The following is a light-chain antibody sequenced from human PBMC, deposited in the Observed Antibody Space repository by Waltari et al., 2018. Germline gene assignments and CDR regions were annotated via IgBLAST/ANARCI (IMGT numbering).Light chain of an antibody. Sequence: EIVLTQSPATLSLSPGERATLSCRASQSVRSYLVWYQQKPGQAPRLLIYDASNRATGIPARFSGSGSGTDCTLTISSLEPEDFAVYYCQQRSDWPTFGGGTKVEIK. CDR3: QQRSDWPT. J-gene: IGKJ4*01. CDR2: DAS. CDR1: QSVRSY. V-gene: IGKV3-11*01.